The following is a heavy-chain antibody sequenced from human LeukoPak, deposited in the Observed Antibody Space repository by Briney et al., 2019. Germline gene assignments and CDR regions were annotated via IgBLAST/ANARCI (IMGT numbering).Heavy chain of an antibody. CDR3: ARILRFLEWTDAFDI. J-gene: IGHJ3*02. V-gene: IGHV1-2*02. CDR1: GYTFNGFY. Sequence: ASVKVSCKASGYTFNGFYMHWVRQAPGQGLEWMGWINPNSGGTNYAQKFQGRVTMTRDTSISTAYMELSRLRSDDTAVYYCARILRFLEWTDAFDIWGQGTMVTVSS. D-gene: IGHD3-3*01. CDR2: INPNSGGT.